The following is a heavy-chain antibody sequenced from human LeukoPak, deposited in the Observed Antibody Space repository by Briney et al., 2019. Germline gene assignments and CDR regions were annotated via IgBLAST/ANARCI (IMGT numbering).Heavy chain of an antibody. CDR2: MFPDGRT. CDR1: GFSVNDNY. V-gene: IGHV3-53*01. J-gene: IGHJ4*02. Sequence: GGSLRLSCAVSGFSVNDNYMSGVRQAPGKGLQWVSVMFPDGRTYYADSVKGRFTISRDLARNTLLLQMHSLRADDTAVHYCARTNPVYGDYDYWGQGTLVTVSS. CDR3: ARTNPVYGDYDY. D-gene: IGHD4-17*01.